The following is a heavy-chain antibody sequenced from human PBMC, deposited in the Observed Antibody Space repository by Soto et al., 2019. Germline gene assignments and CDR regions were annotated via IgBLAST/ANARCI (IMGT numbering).Heavy chain of an antibody. Sequence: GGSLRLSCAASGFTFSSYAMHWVRQAPGKGLEWVAVISYDGSNKYYADSVKGRFTISRDNSKNTLYLQMNSLRAEDTAVYYCARDLGVDTAMEVGYYYYYGMDGWGQRTTVTVSS. D-gene: IGHD5-18*01. CDR2: ISYDGSNK. V-gene: IGHV3-30-3*01. CDR3: ARDLGVDTAMEVGYYYYYGMDG. J-gene: IGHJ6*02. CDR1: GFTFSSYA.